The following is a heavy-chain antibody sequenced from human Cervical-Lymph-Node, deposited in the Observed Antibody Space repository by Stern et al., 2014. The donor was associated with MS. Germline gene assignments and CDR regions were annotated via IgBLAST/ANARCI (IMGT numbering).Heavy chain of an antibody. CDR1: GFTFSSYG. Sequence: VQLVEIGGAAVQFGRSLRLSCAASGFTFSSYGMHWVRQAPGKGLEWVTVISYDGNHKYYAASVKGRFTISRDNSKNTLHLQMNSVTPDDTAIYYCARDYEDTSMLFDHWGQGTLVTVSS. CDR3: ARDYEDTSMLFDH. V-gene: IGHV3-30*03. D-gene: IGHD2-8*01. J-gene: IGHJ4*02. CDR2: ISYDGNHK.